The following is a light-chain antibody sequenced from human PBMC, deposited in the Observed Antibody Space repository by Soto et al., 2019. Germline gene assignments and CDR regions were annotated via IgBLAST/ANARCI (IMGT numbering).Light chain of an antibody. Sequence: QSALTQPASVSGSPAQSITISCTGTSSDVGGYNYVSWYQQHPGKAPKLMIYDVSNRPSGVSNRFSGSKSGNTASLTISGLQAEDEADYYGSSYTSSSTLFVFGTGTKVTVL. V-gene: IGLV2-14*01. CDR1: SSDVGGYNY. CDR3: SSYTSSSTLFV. J-gene: IGLJ1*01. CDR2: DVS.